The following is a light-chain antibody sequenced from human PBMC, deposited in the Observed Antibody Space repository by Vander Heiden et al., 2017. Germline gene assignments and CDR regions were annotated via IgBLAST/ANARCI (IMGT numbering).Light chain of an antibody. CDR3: QQANSFPLT. CDR1: QGISRW. V-gene: IGKV1-12*01. Sequence: DIQMTPSPSSVSASVGDRVTITCRASQGISRWLAWYQQKPGNAPKLLIYSASTLQSGVPSRFSGSGSGTDFTLTITSLQPEDFAVYYCQQANSFPLTFGGGTKVEIK. CDR2: SAS. J-gene: IGKJ4*01.